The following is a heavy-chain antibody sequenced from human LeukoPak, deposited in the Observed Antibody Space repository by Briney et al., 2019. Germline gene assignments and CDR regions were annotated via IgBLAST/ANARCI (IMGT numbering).Heavy chain of an antibody. J-gene: IGHJ4*02. CDR1: GFTFSSYA. D-gene: IGHD3-3*01. V-gene: IGHV3-30-3*01. CDR3: ARGDYDFWSPFDY. CDR2: IPYDGSNK. Sequence: GGSLRLSCAASGFTFSSYAMHWVRQAPGKGLEWVAVIPYDGSNKYYADSVKGRFTISRDNSKNTLYLQMNSLRAEDTAVYYCARGDYDFWSPFDYWGQGTLVTVSS.